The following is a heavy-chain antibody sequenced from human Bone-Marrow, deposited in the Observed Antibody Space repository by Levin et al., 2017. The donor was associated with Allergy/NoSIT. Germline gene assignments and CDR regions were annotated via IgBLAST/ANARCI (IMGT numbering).Heavy chain of an antibody. CDR3: ARGDCSSTSCSFDY. Sequence: TGGSLRLSCAASGFNFSRHAMHWVRQAPGKGLEWVAVISYDGSNKYYTDSVKGRFTISRDNSKNTPYLQMNSLRAEDTALYYCARGDCSSTSCSFDYWGQGTQVTVSS. CDR1: GFNFSRHA. CDR2: ISYDGSNK. V-gene: IGHV3-30-3*01. D-gene: IGHD2-2*01. J-gene: IGHJ4*02.